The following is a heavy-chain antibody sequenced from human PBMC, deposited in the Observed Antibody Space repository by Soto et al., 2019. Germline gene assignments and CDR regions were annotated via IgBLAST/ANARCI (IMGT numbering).Heavy chain of an antibody. Sequence: QVLLQESGPGLVKPSETLSLTCTVSGGSINSDYWGWIRRPPGRGLEFIGYISYSGGSNYSPSLKSRVTISVDTSNNHVSLNLTSVTAADTAVYYCARIGGIPVADYYFHFWGQGTLVTVSS. CDR1: GGSINSDY. CDR2: ISYSGGS. V-gene: IGHV4-59*01. CDR3: ARIGGIPVADYYFHF. J-gene: IGHJ4*02. D-gene: IGHD6-19*01.